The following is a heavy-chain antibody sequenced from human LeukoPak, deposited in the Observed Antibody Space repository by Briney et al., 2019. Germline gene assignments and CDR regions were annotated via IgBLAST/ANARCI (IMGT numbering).Heavy chain of an antibody. Sequence: PSETLSLTCAVYGGSFSGYYWSWIRQPPGKGLEWIGEINHSGSTNYNPSLKSRVTISVDTSKNQFSLKLSSVTAADTAVYYCARDGRKGLYWGQGTLVTVSS. J-gene: IGHJ4*02. CDR3: ARDGRKGLY. CDR2: INHSGST. V-gene: IGHV4-34*01. CDR1: GGSFSGYY. D-gene: IGHD1-26*01.